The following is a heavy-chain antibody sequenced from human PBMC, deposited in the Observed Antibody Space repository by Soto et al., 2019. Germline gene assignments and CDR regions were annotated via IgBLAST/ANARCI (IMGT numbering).Heavy chain of an antibody. J-gene: IGHJ5*02. Sequence: PGESLKISCRNSGDDFTTYWIGWVRQMPGRGLEWVAIIHPSDSDTRYSQSLQGRLTISADKSISTIYLQWSSLKASDTAMYYCARRNYDLERQNWFDPWGQGTLVTVSS. CDR2: IHPSDSDT. CDR3: ARRNYDLERQNWFDP. CDR1: GDDFTTYW. D-gene: IGHD3-3*01. V-gene: IGHV5-51*01.